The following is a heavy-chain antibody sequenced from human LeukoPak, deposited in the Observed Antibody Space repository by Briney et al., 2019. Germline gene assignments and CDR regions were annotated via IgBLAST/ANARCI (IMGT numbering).Heavy chain of an antibody. CDR1: GGSISSGGYY. Sequence: SEALSLTCTVSGGSISSGGYYWSWIRQHPGKGLEWIGYIYYSGSTYYNPSLKSRVTISVDTSKNQFSLKLSSVTAADTAVYYCARVPYSSSWGYYFDYWGQGTLVTVSS. J-gene: IGHJ4*02. D-gene: IGHD6-13*01. V-gene: IGHV4-31*03. CDR2: IYYSGST. CDR3: ARVPYSSSWGYYFDY.